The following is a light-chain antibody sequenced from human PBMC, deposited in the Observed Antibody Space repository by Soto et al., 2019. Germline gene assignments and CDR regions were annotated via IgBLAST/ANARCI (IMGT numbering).Light chain of an antibody. CDR1: SRDVGGYFY. CDR2: EVS. Sequence: QSALTQPASVSGSPGQSITISCTGTSRDVGGYFYVSWYQHHPGKAPKLLIYEVSNRPSGVSNRFSGSKSGNTASLTISGLQAEDEADYYCISYTSIIPYVFGTGTKLTV. CDR3: ISYTSIIPYV. J-gene: IGLJ1*01. V-gene: IGLV2-14*01.